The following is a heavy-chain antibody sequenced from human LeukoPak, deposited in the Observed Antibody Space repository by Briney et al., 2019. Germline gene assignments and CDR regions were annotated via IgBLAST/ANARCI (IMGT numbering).Heavy chain of an antibody. CDR1: GFSFSSYA. J-gene: IGHJ4*02. V-gene: IGHV3-23*01. D-gene: IGHD5-18*01. CDR3: VNGYTYGQY. Sequence: GGSLRLSCAASGFSFSSYAMNWVRQAPGKGLQWVSTISGSGDNTYYTDSVKGRFTISRDNAKNTLYLQMNSLRAEDTAVYFCVNGYTYGQYWGQGTLVTVSS. CDR2: ISGSGDNT.